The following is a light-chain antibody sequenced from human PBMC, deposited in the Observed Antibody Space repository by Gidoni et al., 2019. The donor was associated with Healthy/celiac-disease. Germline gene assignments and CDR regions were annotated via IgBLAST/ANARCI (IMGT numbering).Light chain of an antibody. Sequence: HSVLTQPPSTSGTPGQRVTISCSGSSSNIGSNYVYWYQQLPGTAPKLLIYRNTQRPSGVPDRFSGSKSGTSASLAISGRRSEDEADYYCAAWDDSLSVGVFGTGTKVTVL. CDR1: SSNIGSNY. J-gene: IGLJ1*01. CDR2: RNT. V-gene: IGLV1-47*01. CDR3: AAWDDSLSVGV.